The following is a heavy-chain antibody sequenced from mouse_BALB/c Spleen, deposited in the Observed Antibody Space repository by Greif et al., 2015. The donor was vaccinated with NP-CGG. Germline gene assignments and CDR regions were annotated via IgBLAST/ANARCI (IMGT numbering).Heavy chain of an antibody. CDR2: INPSNGGT. V-gene: IGHV1S81*02. D-gene: IGHD1-1*01. Sequence: VQLQQSGAELVKPGASVKLSCKASGYTFTSYYMYWVKQRPGQGLEWIGEINPSNGGTNFNEKFKSKATLTVDKSSSTAYMQLSSLTSEDSAVYYCTRSYGSSPWYFDVWGAGTTVTVSS. CDR1: GYTFTSYY. CDR3: TRSYGSSPWYFDV. J-gene: IGHJ1*01.